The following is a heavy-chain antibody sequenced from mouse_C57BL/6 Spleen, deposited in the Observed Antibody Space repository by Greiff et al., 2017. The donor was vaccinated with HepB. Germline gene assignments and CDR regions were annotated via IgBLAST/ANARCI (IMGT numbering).Heavy chain of an antibody. CDR2: ISYDGSN. D-gene: IGHD2-4*01. CDR1: GYSITSGYY. V-gene: IGHV3-6*01. CDR3: AGERYYDYDDYAMDY. J-gene: IGHJ4*01. Sequence: DVKLQESGPGLVKPSQSLSLTCSVTGYSITSGYYWNWIRQFPGNKLEWMGYISYDGSNNYNPSLKNRISITRDTSKNQFFLKLNSVTTEDTATYYCAGERYYDYDDYAMDYWGQGTSVTVSS.